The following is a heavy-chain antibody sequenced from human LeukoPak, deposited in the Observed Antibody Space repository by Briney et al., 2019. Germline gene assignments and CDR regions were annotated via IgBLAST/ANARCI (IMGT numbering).Heavy chain of an antibody. D-gene: IGHD6-19*01. Sequence: PGGSLRPSCAASGFTFSSYEMNWVRQAPGKGLEWVSYISSSGSTIYYADSVKGRFTISRDNAKNSLYLQMNSLRAEDTAVYYCARPRGGQWLVGYNWFDPWGQGTLVTVSS. CDR1: GFTFSSYE. CDR3: ARPRGGQWLVGYNWFDP. J-gene: IGHJ5*02. V-gene: IGHV3-48*03. CDR2: ISSSGSTI.